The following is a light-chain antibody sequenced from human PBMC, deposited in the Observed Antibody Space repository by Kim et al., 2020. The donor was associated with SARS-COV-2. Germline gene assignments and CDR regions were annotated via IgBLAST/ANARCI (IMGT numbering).Light chain of an antibody. CDR3: QQYDSPPM. V-gene: IGKV1-5*01. J-gene: IGKJ1*01. Sequence: SASVEDRVTITCRASQSIGSWLAWYQKKPGNAPKLLIHDASNLESGVPSRVSGSGSGTDFTLTITSLQPDDFATYYCQQYDSPPMFGQGTKVDIK. CDR1: QSIGSW. CDR2: DAS.